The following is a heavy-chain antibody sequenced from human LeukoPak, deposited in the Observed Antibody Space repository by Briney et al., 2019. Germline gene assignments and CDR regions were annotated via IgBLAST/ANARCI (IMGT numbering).Heavy chain of an antibody. J-gene: IGHJ4*02. CDR1: GGSISSYY. Sequence: PSETLSLTCTVSGGSISSYYWSWIRQPPGKGLEWIGYIYYSGSTNYNPSLKSRVTISVDTSKNQFSLKLSSVTAADTAVYYCARDHGDYVFYYFDYWGQGTLVTVSS. CDR2: IYYSGST. D-gene: IGHD4-17*01. V-gene: IGHV4-59*01. CDR3: ARDHGDYVFYYFDY.